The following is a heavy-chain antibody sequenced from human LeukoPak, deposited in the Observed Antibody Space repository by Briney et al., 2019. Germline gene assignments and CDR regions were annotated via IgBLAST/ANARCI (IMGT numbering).Heavy chain of an antibody. J-gene: IGHJ6*02. D-gene: IGHD1-26*01. CDR2: IYYSGST. CDR1: GGSISSYY. V-gene: IGHV4-59*01. Sequence: PSETLSLTCTVSGGSISSYYWSWIRQPPGKGLEWIGYIYYSGSTNYNPSLKSRVTISVDTSKNQFSLKLSSVTAADTAVYYCARVTRSGSYYYYYGMDVWGQGTTVTVSS. CDR3: ARVTRSGSYYYYYGMDV.